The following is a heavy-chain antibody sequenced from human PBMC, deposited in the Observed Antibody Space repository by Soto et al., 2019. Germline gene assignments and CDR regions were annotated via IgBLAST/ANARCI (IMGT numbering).Heavy chain of an antibody. V-gene: IGHV3-66*01. CDR2: IYSGGST. CDR3: ARDRIPTAMDV. Sequence: EVQLVESGGGLVQPGGSLRLSCAASGFTVSSNYMSWVRQAPGKGLEWVSVIYSGGSTYYADSVKGRFTISRDNSKNTLYLQMNSLRAEDTAVYYCARDRIPTAMDVWGQGTTVTASS. CDR1: GFTVSSNY. J-gene: IGHJ6*02. D-gene: IGHD3-10*01.